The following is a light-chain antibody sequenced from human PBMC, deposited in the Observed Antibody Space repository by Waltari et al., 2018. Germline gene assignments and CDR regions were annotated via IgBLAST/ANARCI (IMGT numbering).Light chain of an antibody. CDR1: QSVSSSY. CDR3: QQYGSSPRT. CDR2: GAS. V-gene: IGKV3-20*01. J-gene: IGKJ1*01. Sequence: EIVLTQSPGTLSLSPGERATLSCRASQSVSSSYLAWYQQKPGQTPRLLSYGASSRATGIPDWFSGSWSGTDFTLTISRLEPEDFAVYYCQQYGSSPRTFGQGTKVEIK.